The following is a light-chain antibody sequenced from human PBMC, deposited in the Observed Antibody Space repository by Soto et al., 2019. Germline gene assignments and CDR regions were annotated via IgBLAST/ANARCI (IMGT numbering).Light chain of an antibody. Sequence: EIVLTQSPATLSLSPGERATLSCRASQSVSSYLAWYQQKPGQAPRLLIYDASNRATGIPARFSGSGSGTDFTLTISSLEPEDFAVYYCQQYGTLPLTFGGGTKVETK. V-gene: IGKV3-11*01. CDR2: DAS. CDR3: QQYGTLPLT. J-gene: IGKJ4*01. CDR1: QSVSSY.